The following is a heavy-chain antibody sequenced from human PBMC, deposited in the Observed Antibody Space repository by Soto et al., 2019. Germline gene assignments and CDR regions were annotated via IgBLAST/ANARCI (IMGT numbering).Heavy chain of an antibody. CDR2: IWYDGSNK. V-gene: IGHV3-33*01. CDR3: ARDGKYYYGSGRAAFDI. Sequence: VAVIWYDGSNKYYADSVKGRFTISRDNSKNTLYLQMNSLRAEDTAVYYCARDGKYYYGSGRAAFDIWGQGTMVTVSS. D-gene: IGHD3-10*01. J-gene: IGHJ3*02.